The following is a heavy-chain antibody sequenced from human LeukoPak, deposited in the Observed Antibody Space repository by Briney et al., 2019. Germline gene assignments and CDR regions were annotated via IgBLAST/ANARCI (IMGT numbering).Heavy chain of an antibody. CDR2: IYYSGST. J-gene: IGHJ6*03. Sequence: SETLSLTCTVSGGSISSSSYYWGWIRQPPGKGLEWIGSIYYSGSTYYNPSLKSRVTISVDTSKNQFSLKLSSVTAADTAVYYCARRRRWYYYYMDVWGKGTTVTVSS. CDR1: GGSISSSSYY. V-gene: IGHV4-39*07. D-gene: IGHD4-23*01. CDR3: ARRRRWYYYYMDV.